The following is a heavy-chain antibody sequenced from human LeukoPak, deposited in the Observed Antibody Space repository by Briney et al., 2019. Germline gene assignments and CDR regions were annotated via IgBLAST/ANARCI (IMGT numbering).Heavy chain of an antibody. J-gene: IGHJ4*02. Sequence: GGSLRLSCAASGFTFGGYAMSWVRQAPGKGLEWVSAISGSGGSTYYADSVKGRFTISRDNSKNTLYLQMNSLRAEDTAVYYCAKQKPYDYVWGSYRYTEHTPFDYWGQGTLVTVSS. CDR3: AKQKPYDYVWGSYRYTEHTPFDY. D-gene: IGHD3-16*02. V-gene: IGHV3-23*01. CDR1: GFTFGGYA. CDR2: ISGSGGST.